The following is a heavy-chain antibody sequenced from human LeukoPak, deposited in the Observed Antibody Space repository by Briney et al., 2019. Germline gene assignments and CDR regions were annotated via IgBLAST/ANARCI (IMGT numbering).Heavy chain of an antibody. J-gene: IGHJ4*02. CDR1: TYTLTSNC. V-gene: IGHV1-46*04. D-gene: IGHD3-22*01. CDR3: ARGAVAGTGYYDSSGYYSGYFDY. Sequence: SRKLARKLDTYTLTSNCIHCDRHPARQLLEWMGIINTMGGRTSYAQKLQGRVNMTSDMSTSTVYMELSSLRSEDTAVYSCARGAVAGTGYYDSSGYYSGYFDYWGQGTLVPVSS. CDR2: INTMGGRT.